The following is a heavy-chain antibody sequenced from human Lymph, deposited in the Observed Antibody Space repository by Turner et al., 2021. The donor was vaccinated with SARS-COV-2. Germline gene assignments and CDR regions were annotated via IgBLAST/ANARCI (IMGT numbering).Heavy chain of an antibody. V-gene: IGHV4-4*02. J-gene: IGHJ4*02. Sequence: QVQLQESGPGLVKPSGTLSLTCAVSGGSISSNNWWSWVRQPPGQGLEWIGEIYHSGNTNYNPSLKSRVTISVDKSKNQFSLKLSSVTAADTAVYYCATKYCSGGSCSYFDYWGQGTLVTVSS. CDR1: GGSISSNNW. D-gene: IGHD2-15*01. CDR3: ATKYCSGGSCSYFDY. CDR2: IYHSGNT.